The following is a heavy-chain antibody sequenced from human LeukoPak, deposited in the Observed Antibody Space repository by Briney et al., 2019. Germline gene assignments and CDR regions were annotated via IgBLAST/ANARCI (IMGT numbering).Heavy chain of an antibody. J-gene: IGHJ4*02. CDR3: ARDLPTYYYDSSGPWYFDY. V-gene: IGHV1-18*01. Sequence: ASVKVSCKASGYTFTSYGISWVRQAPGQGLEWMGWISAYNGNTNYAQKLQGRVTMTTDTSTSTAYMELRSLRSDDTAVYYCARDLPTYYYDSSGPWYFDYWGQGTLVTVSS. D-gene: IGHD3-22*01. CDR2: ISAYNGNT. CDR1: GYTFTSYG.